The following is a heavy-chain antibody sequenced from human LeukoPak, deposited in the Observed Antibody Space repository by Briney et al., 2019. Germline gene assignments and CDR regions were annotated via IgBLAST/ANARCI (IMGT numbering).Heavy chain of an antibody. D-gene: IGHD3-3*01. V-gene: IGHV4-59*01. J-gene: IGHJ6*02. Sequence: SETLSLTCTVSGGSISSYYWSWIRQPPGKGLEWIGYIYYSGSTNYSPSLKSRVTISVDTSKIQFSLKLSSVTAADTAVYYCARGGLGNYDFWSGYYGNYYYGMDVWGQGTTLTVSS. CDR1: GGSISSYY. CDR3: ARGGLGNYDFWSGYYGNYYYGMDV. CDR2: IYYSGST.